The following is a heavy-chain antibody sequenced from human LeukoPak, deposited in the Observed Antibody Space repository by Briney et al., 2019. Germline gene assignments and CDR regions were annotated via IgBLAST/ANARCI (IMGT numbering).Heavy chain of an antibody. CDR3: AKRGVVIRVILVGFHKEAYYFDS. D-gene: IGHD3-22*01. CDR1: GITLSNYG. CDR2: ISDSGGRT. J-gene: IGHJ4*02. Sequence: GGSLRLSCTVSGITLSNYGMSWVRQAPGKGLEWVAGISDSGGRTNYADSVKGRFTISRDNPKNTLYQQMNSLRAEDTAVYFCAKRGVVIRVILVGFHKEAYYFDSWGQGALATVSS. V-gene: IGHV3-23*01.